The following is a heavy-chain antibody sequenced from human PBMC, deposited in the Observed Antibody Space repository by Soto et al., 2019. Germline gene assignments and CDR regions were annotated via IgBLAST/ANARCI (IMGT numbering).Heavy chain of an antibody. CDR1: GVTCNGYA. V-gene: IGHV3-23*01. CDR3: AKDHLGGAVADSFDY. Sequence: EVQLLESGGGLVQPGGSMRLSCTASGVTCNGYAMKWVRQAPGKGLVWVSAVTSGGTTTYYADSVKGRFTISRDNSRSTVYLQMNRLGVEDTAIYYCAKDHLGGAVADSFDYWGRGTLVTVSS. CDR2: VTSGGTTT. J-gene: IGHJ4*02. D-gene: IGHD6-19*01.